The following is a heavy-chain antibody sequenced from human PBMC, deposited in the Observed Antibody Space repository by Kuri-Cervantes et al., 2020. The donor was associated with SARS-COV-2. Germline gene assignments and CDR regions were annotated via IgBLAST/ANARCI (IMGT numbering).Heavy chain of an antibody. V-gene: IGHV4-39*02. CDR1: GGSISSGSFY. CDR3: ARDLNAVSMAGDASFDY. J-gene: IGHJ4*02. CDR2: VYYNGIT. Sequence: SETLSLTCTVSGGSISSGSFYWGWIRQPPGKGLEWIGNVYYNGITYYNPSLESRVSVSVDTSKNQFSLKLNSVTAADTALYYCARDLNAVSMAGDASFDYWGQGTLVTVSS. D-gene: IGHD6-19*01.